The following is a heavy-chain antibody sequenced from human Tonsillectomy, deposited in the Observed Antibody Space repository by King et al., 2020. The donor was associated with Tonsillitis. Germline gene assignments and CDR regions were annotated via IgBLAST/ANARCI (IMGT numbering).Heavy chain of an antibody. CDR2: IKNDGSNK. J-gene: IGHJ4*02. V-gene: IGHV3-30*02. D-gene: IGHD4/OR15-4a*01. CDR3: AKDKEPNQIWCCCFDY. CDR1: GVTFSTYG. Sequence: VQLVESGGGVVQPGGSLRLSCAASGVTFSTYGIHWVRQATGKGREGGACIKNDGSNKHYAESVKGRFTISRDNSKNTLYLQMNSLRAEDTAVYYCAKDKEPNQIWCCCFDYWGQGTLVTVSS.